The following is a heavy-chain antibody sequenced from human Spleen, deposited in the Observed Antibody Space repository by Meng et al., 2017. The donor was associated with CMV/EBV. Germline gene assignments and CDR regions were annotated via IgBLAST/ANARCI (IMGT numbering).Heavy chain of an antibody. CDR2: ISYDASNE. J-gene: IGHJ4*02. V-gene: IGHV3-30*04. D-gene: IGHD3-16*01. CDR1: GFTFSTYA. Sequence: GGSLRLSCAASGFTFSTYAMSWVRQTPGKGLEWVAGISYDASNEYYPESVKGRLTISRDNSKNTLYLQMSSLKAEDTAVYYCAGGGSRILDYWGQGTLVTVSS. CDR3: AGGGSRILDY.